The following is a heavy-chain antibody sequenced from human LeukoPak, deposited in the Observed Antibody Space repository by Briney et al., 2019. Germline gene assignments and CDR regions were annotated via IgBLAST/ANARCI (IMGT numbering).Heavy chain of an antibody. Sequence: GSLRLSCAASGFTFSTAWMSWVRQAPGKGLGWVGRIKSKPEGGTTNFAAPGKGRFTISRDDSKNTLYLQINSLKTEDTAVYYCTTDAMIVVYGMDVWGQGTTVTVSS. CDR3: TTDAMIVVYGMDV. CDR1: GFTFSTAW. J-gene: IGHJ6*02. D-gene: IGHD3-22*01. CDR2: IKSKPEGGTT. V-gene: IGHV3-15*01.